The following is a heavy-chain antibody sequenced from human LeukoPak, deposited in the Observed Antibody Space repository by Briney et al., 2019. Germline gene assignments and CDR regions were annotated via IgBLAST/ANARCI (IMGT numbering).Heavy chain of an antibody. V-gene: IGHV3-48*03. CDR1: GFTFSSYA. Sequence: PGGSLRLSCAASGFTFSSYAMSWVRQAPGKGLEWVSYISSSGSTIYYADSVKGRFTISRDNAKNSLYLQMNSLRAEDTAVYYCARSSGWFNWFDPWGQGTLVTVSS. CDR2: ISSSGSTI. J-gene: IGHJ5*02. CDR3: ARSSGWFNWFDP. D-gene: IGHD6-19*01.